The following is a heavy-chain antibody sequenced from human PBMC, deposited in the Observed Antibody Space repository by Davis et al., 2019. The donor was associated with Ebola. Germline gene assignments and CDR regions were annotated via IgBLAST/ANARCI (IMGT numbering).Heavy chain of an antibody. CDR3: ARAKEFGYYGMDV. CDR2: ISAYNGNT. V-gene: IGHV1-18*01. D-gene: IGHD3-10*01. J-gene: IGHJ6*02. CDR1: GYTFTSYG. Sequence: ASVKVSCKASGYTFTSYGISWVRQAPGQGLEWMGWISAYNGNTNYAQKFQGRVTMTRNTSISTAYMELSSLRSEDTAVYYCARAKEFGYYGMDVWGQGTTVTVSS.